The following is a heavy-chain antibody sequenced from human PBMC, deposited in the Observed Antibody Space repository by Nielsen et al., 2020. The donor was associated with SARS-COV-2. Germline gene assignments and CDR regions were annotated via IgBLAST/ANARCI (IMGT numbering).Heavy chain of an antibody. V-gene: IGHV3-53*01. J-gene: IGHJ6*02. D-gene: IGHD3-3*01. CDR2: IYSGGST. Sequence: IRQPPGKGLEWVSVIYSGGSTYYADSVKGRFTISRDNSKNTLYLQMNSLRAEDTAVYYCAKMGGDYDFWSGYVSGPYGMDVWGQGTTVTVSS. CDR3: AKMGGDYDFWSGYVSGPYGMDV.